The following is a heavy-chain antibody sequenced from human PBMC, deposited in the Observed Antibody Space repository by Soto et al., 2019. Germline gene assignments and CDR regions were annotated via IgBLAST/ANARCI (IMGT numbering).Heavy chain of an antibody. CDR2: ISGSGGST. J-gene: IGHJ6*02. V-gene: IGHV3-23*01. CDR1: GFTFSSHA. Sequence: GGSLRLSCAASGFTFSSHAMSWVRQAPGKGLEWVSGISGSGGSTYNADSVKGRFTISRDNSKNTLYLQMNSLRAEDTAVYYCAYLMTGTTFSRHEYSSYSGIDVWAQGTTVTVSS. CDR3: AYLMTGTTFSRHEYSSYSGIDV. D-gene: IGHD1-7*01.